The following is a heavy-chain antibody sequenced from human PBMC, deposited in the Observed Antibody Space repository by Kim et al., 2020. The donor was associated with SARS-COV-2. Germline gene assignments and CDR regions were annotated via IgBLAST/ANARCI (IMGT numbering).Heavy chain of an antibody. CDR2: ISFDGNKK. CDR1: GFGFRSYA. V-gene: IGHV3-30-3*01. J-gene: IGHJ4*02. CDR3: ARGSNYYGDYDIDY. Sequence: GGSLRLSCAASGFGFRSYAMNWVRQAPGKGLEWVVFISFDGNKKYYTDSVKGRFTISRDNSKNTVYLQMNSLRDEDTAVYYCARGSNYYGDYDIDYWGQGALVTVSS. D-gene: IGHD4-17*01.